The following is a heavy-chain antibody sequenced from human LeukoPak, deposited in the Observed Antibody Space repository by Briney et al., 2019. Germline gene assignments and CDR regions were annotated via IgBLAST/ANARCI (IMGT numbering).Heavy chain of an antibody. CDR3: ASSYDFPYFDY. CDR2: ISSSSSTI. CDR1: GFTFSSYS. V-gene: IGHV3-48*01. Sequence: GGSLRLSCAASGFTFSSYSMNWVRQAPGKGLEWVSYISSSSSTIYYADSVKSRFTISRDNAKNSLYLQMNSLRAEDTAVYYCASSYDFPYFDYWGQGTLVTVSS. J-gene: IGHJ4*02. D-gene: IGHD3-3*01.